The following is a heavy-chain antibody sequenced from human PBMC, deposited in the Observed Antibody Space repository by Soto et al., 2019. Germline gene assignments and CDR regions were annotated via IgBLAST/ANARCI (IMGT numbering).Heavy chain of an antibody. J-gene: IGHJ1*01. Sequence: PXXTLSLPCTVSGDSITSSNHYWGSIRQPPGKGLECIANIYYEGNTYYTPSLKSRVAISLDTSKNQFSLRLTSLTAADTVVYYCARGYDIIRWYYFKHWGQVKLATFSS. V-gene: IGHV4-39*01. CDR3: ARGYDIIRWYYFKH. D-gene: IGHD1-1*01. CDR1: GDSITSSNHY. CDR2: IYYEGNT.